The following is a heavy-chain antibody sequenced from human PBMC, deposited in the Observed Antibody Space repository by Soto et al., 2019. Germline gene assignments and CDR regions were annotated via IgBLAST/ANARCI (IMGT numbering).Heavy chain of an antibody. D-gene: IGHD3-10*01. CDR1: GGSISSGSYY. J-gene: IGHJ6*02. Sequence: SETLSLTCTVSGGSISSGSYYWSWIRQLPGKGLEWIGYIYYSGSTYYNPSLKSRVTISVDTSKNQFSLKLNSVTAADTAVYYCATRTDYYYGSGSLGGMDVWGQGTAVTVSS. CDR3: ATRTDYYYGSGSLGGMDV. CDR2: IYYSGST. V-gene: IGHV4-31*03.